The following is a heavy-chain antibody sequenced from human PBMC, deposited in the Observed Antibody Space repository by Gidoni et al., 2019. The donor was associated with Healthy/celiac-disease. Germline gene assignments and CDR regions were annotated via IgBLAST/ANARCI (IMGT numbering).Heavy chain of an antibody. CDR1: GGSIRSSSYY. J-gene: IGHJ4*02. V-gene: IGHV4-39*01. Sequence: LQLQESGPGLVKPSETLSLTCTVSGGSIRSSSYYWGWIRQPPGKGREWIGSIYYSGSTYYNPSLKSRVTISVDTSKNQFSLKLSSVTAADTAVYYCARYVGYSSGWFDYWGQGTLVTVSS. CDR3: ARYVGYSSGWFDY. CDR2: IYYSGST. D-gene: IGHD6-19*01.